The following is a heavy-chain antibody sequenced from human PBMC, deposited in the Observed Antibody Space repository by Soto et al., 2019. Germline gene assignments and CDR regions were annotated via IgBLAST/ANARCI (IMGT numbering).Heavy chain of an antibody. J-gene: IGHJ6*02. CDR1: GYTFSGSA. D-gene: IGHD3-3*01. CDR2: IRSKANSYAT. Sequence: PGGSLRLSCAASGYTFSGSAMHWVRQASGKGLEWVGRIRSKANSYATAYSASVKGRFTISRDESKNTAYLQMNSLKTEDTAVYYCTGTIFGGAGYYYYGMDVWGQGTTVTVSS. CDR3: TGTIFGGAGYYYYGMDV. V-gene: IGHV3-73*01.